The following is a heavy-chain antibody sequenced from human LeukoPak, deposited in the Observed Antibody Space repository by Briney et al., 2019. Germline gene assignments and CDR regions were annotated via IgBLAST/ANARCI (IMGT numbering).Heavy chain of an antibody. CDR1: GFTLSSYS. J-gene: IGHJ3*02. Sequence: PGGSLRLSCAASGFTLSSYSMIWVRQAPGKGLEWVSYITSSSSTIYYADSVKGRFTISRDNAKNSLYLQMNSLRDEDTAVYYCSKRNVEAGTNDAFDMWGQGTMVTVSS. CDR3: SKRNVEAGTNDAFDM. CDR2: ITSSSSTI. V-gene: IGHV3-48*02. D-gene: IGHD1-1*01.